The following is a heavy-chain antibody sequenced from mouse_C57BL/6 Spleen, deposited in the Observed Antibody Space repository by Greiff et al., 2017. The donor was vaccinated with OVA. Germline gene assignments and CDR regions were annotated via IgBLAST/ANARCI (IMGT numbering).Heavy chain of an antibody. D-gene: IGHD1-1*01. CDR1: GYTFTSYW. V-gene: IGHV1-50*01. CDR3: ARQAITTVVPRASFDY. CDR2: IDPSDSYT. Sequence: QVQLQQPGAELVKPGASVKLSCKASGYTFTSYWMQWVKQRPGQGLEWIGEIDPSDSYTNYNQKFKGKATLTVDTSSSTAYMQLSSLTSEDSAVYYCARQAITTVVPRASFDYWGQGTTLTVSS. J-gene: IGHJ2*01.